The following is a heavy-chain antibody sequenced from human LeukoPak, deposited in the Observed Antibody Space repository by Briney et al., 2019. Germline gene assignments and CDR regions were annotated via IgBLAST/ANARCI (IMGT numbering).Heavy chain of an antibody. J-gene: IGHJ4*02. CDR3: AKEGRSLQTY. CDR2: IKEDGTET. Sequence: GGSLRLSCAASGFMFSSNWMSWVRLAPGKGLEWVANIKEDGTETYCVDSVKGRFTISRDNAKNSLYFQMNSLRVEDTAVYYCAKEGRSLQTYWGQGTLVTVSS. CDR1: GFMFSSNW. V-gene: IGHV3-7*03. D-gene: IGHD5-24*01.